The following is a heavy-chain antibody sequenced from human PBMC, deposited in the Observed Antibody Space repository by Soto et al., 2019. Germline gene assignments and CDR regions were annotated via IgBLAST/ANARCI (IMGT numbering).Heavy chain of an antibody. CDR1: GGSISSSSYY. CDR2: IYYSGST. CDR3: ARARDGSGGRISLNWFDP. J-gene: IGHJ5*02. V-gene: IGHV4-39*01. Sequence: PSETLSLTCTVSGGSISSSSYYWGWIRQPPGKGLEWIGSIYYSGSTYYNPSLKSRVTISVDTSKNQFSLKLSSVTAADTAVYYCARARDGSGGRISLNWFDPWGQGTLVTVSS. D-gene: IGHD3-10*01.